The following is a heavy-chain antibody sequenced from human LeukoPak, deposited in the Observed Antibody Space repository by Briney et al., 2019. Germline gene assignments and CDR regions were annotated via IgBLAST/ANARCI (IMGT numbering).Heavy chain of an antibody. CDR1: GGSFSGYY. D-gene: IGHD6-19*01. CDR3: AKAEQWLVFSAFDI. Sequence: ETLSLTCAVYGGSFSGYYWSWVRQAPGKGLEWVSAISGSGGSTYYADSVKGRFTISRDNSKNTLYLQMNSLRAEDTAVYYCAKAEQWLVFSAFDIWGQGTMVTVSS. CDR2: ISGSGGST. J-gene: IGHJ3*02. V-gene: IGHV3-23*01.